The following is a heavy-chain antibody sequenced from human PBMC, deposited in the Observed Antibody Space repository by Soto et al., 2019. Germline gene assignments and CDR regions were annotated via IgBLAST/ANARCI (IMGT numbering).Heavy chain of an antibody. CDR2: ISDNGGTT. Sequence: PGGSLRLSCAASEFTFSNYAMSWVRQAPGKGLEWVPSISDNGGTTYYADSVKGRFTISRDNSKNTLYLQMNSLRAEDTAVYYCAKVPQQLIVYLDYWGQGTQVPVSS. CDR3: AKVPQQLIVYLDY. CDR1: EFTFSNYA. V-gene: IGHV3-23*01. D-gene: IGHD6-13*01. J-gene: IGHJ4*02.